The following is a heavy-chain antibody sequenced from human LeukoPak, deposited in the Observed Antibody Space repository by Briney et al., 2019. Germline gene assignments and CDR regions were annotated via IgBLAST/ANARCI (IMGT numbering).Heavy chain of an antibody. CDR1: GASISSGTYS. J-gene: IGHJ5*02. Sequence: SETLSLTCTVSGASISSGTYSWSWIRQPPGEGLEWIGYIYHTGSTYYNPSLKGRVTISVDRSKNQFSLNLNFVTAADTALYYCARGDGSGSGSWFDPWGQGTLITVSS. CDR2: IYHTGST. CDR3: ARGDGSGSGSWFDP. D-gene: IGHD3-10*01. V-gene: IGHV4-30-2*01.